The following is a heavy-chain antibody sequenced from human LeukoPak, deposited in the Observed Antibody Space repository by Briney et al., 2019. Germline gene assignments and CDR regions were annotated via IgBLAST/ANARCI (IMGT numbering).Heavy chain of an antibody. CDR1: GGSISSYY. CDR3: ARDTPRGVIPDAFDI. D-gene: IGHD3-10*01. Sequence: SETLSLTCTVSGGSISSYYWSWIRQPPGKGLEWIGYIYYSGSTNYNPSLKSRVTISVDTSKNQFSLKLSSVTAADTAVYYCARDTPRGVIPDAFDIWGQGTMVTVSS. CDR2: IYYSGST. J-gene: IGHJ3*02. V-gene: IGHV4-59*01.